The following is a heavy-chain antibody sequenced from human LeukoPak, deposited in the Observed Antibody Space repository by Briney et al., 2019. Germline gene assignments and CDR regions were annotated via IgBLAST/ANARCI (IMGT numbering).Heavy chain of an antibody. D-gene: IGHD3-16*01. V-gene: IGHV3-21*01. CDR1: GFTFSSYS. Sequence: GGSLRLSCAASGFTFSSYSMNWVRQAPGKGLEWVSSVSSSSSYIYYADSVKGRFTISRDNAKNSLYLQMNSLRAEDTAVYYCARDRFGGADYYYGMDVWGQGTTVTVSS. J-gene: IGHJ6*02. CDR2: VSSSSSYI. CDR3: ARDRFGGADYYYGMDV.